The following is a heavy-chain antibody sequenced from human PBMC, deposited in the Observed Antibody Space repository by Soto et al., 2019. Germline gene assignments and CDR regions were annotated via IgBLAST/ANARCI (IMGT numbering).Heavy chain of an antibody. D-gene: IGHD3-3*01. Sequence: PGGSLRLSCAASGFTFSSYAMSWVRQAPGKGLEWVSAISGSGGSTYYADSVKGRFTISRDNSKNTLYLQMNSLRAEDTAVYYCAKDCKYDFWSGYPAWGMDVWGQGTTVTVSS. CDR1: GFTFSSYA. V-gene: IGHV3-23*01. J-gene: IGHJ6*02. CDR2: ISGSGGST. CDR3: AKDCKYDFWSGYPAWGMDV.